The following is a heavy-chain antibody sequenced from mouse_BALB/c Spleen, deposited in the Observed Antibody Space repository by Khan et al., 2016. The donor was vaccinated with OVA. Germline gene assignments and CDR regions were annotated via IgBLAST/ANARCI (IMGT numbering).Heavy chain of an antibody. Sequence: EVQLVESGPGLVKPSQSLSLTCTVTGYSITSGYAWNWIRQFPGNKLEWMGYISYSGVTSYTPSLKSRISITRDTSKYQFFLQLNSVTTEDTATYYCARGNYYGYYFDYWGQGTTLTVSS. D-gene: IGHD1-1*01. CDR1: GYSITSGYA. J-gene: IGHJ2*01. CDR3: ARGNYYGYYFDY. V-gene: IGHV3-2*02. CDR2: ISYSGVT.